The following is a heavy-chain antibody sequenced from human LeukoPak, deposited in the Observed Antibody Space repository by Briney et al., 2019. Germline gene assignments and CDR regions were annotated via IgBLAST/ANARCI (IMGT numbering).Heavy chain of an antibody. CDR2: ISGSGGRDST. Sequence: PGGSLTLSCAASGFTFSRIAMSLVRQAPGKGLEWVSGISGSGGRDSTYYADSVKGRFTISRDKSKNTVYLEMNSLRAEDTAVYYCAKGYSEYTSSWFDYWGQGTLVTVSS. D-gene: IGHD6-13*01. J-gene: IGHJ4*02. V-gene: IGHV3-23*01. CDR1: GFTFSRIA. CDR3: AKGYSEYTSSWFDY.